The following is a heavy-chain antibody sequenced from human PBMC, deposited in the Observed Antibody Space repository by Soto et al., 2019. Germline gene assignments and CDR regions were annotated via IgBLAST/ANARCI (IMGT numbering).Heavy chain of an antibody. D-gene: IGHD2-15*01. CDR2: ISGTGGT. V-gene: IGHV3-23*01. J-gene: IGHJ4*02. CDR3: AKDRRGAYCSGGICYSPDY. CDR1: GFTFSSHV. Sequence: EVQLWESGGGLVQPGGSLRLSCAVSGFTFSSHVMSWVRQAPGKGLEWVSAISGTGGTYYADSVKGRFTISRDNSKNALYLQRNKLRDQDTAVYYCAKDRRGAYCSGGICYSPDYWGQGTLVIVSS.